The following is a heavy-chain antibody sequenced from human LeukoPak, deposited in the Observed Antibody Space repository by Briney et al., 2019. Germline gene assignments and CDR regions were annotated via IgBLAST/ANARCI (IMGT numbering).Heavy chain of an antibody. CDR1: GGTFSSYA. CDR2: IIPIFGTA. D-gene: IGHD3-22*01. CDR3: ARANPPRFGYDSSGYYRETDPYYYYYYMDV. Sequence: SVKVSCKASGGTFSSYAISWVRQAPGQGLEWMGGIIPIFGTANYAQKFQGRVTITADKSTSTAYMELSSLRSEDTAVYYCARANPPRFGYDSSGYYRETDPYYYYYYMDVWGKGTTVTVSS. V-gene: IGHV1-69*06. J-gene: IGHJ6*03.